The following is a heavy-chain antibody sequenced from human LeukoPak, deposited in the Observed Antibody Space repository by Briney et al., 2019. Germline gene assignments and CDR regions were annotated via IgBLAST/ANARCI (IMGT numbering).Heavy chain of an antibody. CDR2: ISYDGSNK. Sequence: GGSLRLSCAASGFTFSSYGMHWVRQAPRKGLEWVAVISYDGSNKYYADSVKGRFTISRDNSKNTLYLQMNSLRAEDTAVYYCASSWAYFDSWGQGTLVTVSS. J-gene: IGHJ4*02. D-gene: IGHD6-13*01. V-gene: IGHV3-30*03. CDR3: ASSWAYFDS. CDR1: GFTFSSYG.